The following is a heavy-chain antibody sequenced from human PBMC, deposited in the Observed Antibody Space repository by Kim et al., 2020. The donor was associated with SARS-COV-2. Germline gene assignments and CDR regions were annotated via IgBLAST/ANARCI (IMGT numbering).Heavy chain of an antibody. Sequence: TFYGASVKGRFTISRDKPKNTVYLEMSSLRAEDTALYYCAKYTISEAMGEHWGQGTMVTVSS. CDR2: T. CDR3: AKYTISEAMGEH. J-gene: IGHJ1*01. V-gene: IGHV3-23*01. D-gene: IGHD3-16*01.